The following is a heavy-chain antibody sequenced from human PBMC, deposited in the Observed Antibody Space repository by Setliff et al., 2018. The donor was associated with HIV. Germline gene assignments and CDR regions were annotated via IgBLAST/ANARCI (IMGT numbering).Heavy chain of an antibody. J-gene: IGHJ3*02. CDR1: GGSFSGYY. Sequence: PSETLSLTCAVYGGSFSGYYRSWIRQPPGKGLEWIGEINHSGSTNYNPSLKGRVTISVDTSKNQFSLRLSSVTAADTAVYYCARVDGYDFWSGYYTPHAFDIWGQGTMVTVSS. CDR3: ARVDGYDFWSGYYTPHAFDI. V-gene: IGHV4-34*01. CDR2: INHSGST. D-gene: IGHD3-3*01.